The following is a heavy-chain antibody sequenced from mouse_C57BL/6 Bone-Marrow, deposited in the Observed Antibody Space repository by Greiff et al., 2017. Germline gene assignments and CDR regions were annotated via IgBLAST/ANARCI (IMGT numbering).Heavy chain of an antibody. V-gene: IGHV2-9-1*01. CDR3: ARLDSSGFAWFAY. CDR2: IWTGGGT. J-gene: IGHJ3*01. D-gene: IGHD3-2*02. CDR1: GFSLTSYA. Sequence: VKLMESGPGLEAPSQSLSITCTVSGFSLTSYAISWVRQPPGKGLEWLGVIWTGGGTNYNSALKSRLSISKDNSKSQVFLKMNSLQTDDTARYYCARLDSSGFAWFAYWGQGTLVTVSA.